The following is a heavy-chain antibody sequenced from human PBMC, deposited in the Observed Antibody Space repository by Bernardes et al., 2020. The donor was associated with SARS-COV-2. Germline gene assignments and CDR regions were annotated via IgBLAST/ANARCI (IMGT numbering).Heavy chain of an antibody. J-gene: IGHJ4*02. V-gene: IGHV3-11*01. CDR2: ISSSGSPT. D-gene: IGHD2-2*03. Sequence: GGSLRLSCAASGFIFSDYYMIWIRQAPGKGLEWVSYISSSGSPTNYADSVKGRFTISRDNAKNSLSLQMNSLRVEDTAIYYCARGGTWRAGYFDYGGQGTLVTVSS. CDR3: ARGGTWRAGYFDY. CDR1: GFIFSDYY.